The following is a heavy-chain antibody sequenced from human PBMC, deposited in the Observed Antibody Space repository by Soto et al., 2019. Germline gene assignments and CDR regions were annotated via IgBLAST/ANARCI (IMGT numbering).Heavy chain of an antibody. CDR3: ARGGIVATISGTYCDY. V-gene: IGHV4-34*01. J-gene: IGHJ4*02. Sequence: QVQLQQWGAGLLKPSETLSLTCAVYGGSFSGYYWSWIRQPPGKGLEWLGEINHSGSTNYNPSLKSRVTISVDTSENQFSLKLSSVTAADTAVYYCARGGIVATISGTYCDYWGQGTLVTVSS. D-gene: IGHD5-12*01. CDR1: GGSFSGYY. CDR2: INHSGST.